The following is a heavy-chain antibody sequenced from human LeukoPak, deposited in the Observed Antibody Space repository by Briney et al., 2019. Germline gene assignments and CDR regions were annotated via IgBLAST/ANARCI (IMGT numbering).Heavy chain of an antibody. CDR2: ISGSYGST. Sequence: GGSLRLSCAASGFTFSSYAMSWVRQAPGKGLEWVSGISGSYGSTYYADSVKDRFTLSRDDSKNTLYLQMNSLRAEDTAVYYCAKSRSSSSTSCYNYWGQGTLVTVSS. CDR3: AKSRSSSSTSCYNY. CDR1: GFTFSSYA. D-gene: IGHD2-2*02. J-gene: IGHJ4*02. V-gene: IGHV3-23*01.